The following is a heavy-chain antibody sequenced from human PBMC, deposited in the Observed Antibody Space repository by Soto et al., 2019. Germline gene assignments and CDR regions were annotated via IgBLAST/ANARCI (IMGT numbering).Heavy chain of an antibody. CDR3: AKIPIMTTVTHYFDY. V-gene: IGHV3-23*01. Sequence: EVQLLESGGGLVQHGGSMRLSCAASGVTFSSYVMCWVHQAPGKGLEWVSTINGGDGSTYYGDPVKGRFTISRDDSKNTLYLQMNSLRAEDTAVYYCAKIPIMTTVTHYFDYWGQGTLVTVSS. D-gene: IGHD4-17*01. CDR1: GVTFSSYV. CDR2: INGGDGST. J-gene: IGHJ4*02.